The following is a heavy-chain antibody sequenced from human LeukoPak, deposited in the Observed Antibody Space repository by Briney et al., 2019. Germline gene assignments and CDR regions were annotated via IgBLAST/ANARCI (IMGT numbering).Heavy chain of an antibody. J-gene: IGHJ4*02. CDR2: ISGDGCST. CDR1: GFTFDDYA. Sequence: GGSLRLSCTASGFTFDDYAMHWVRQAPGKALEWVSLISGDGCSTYYADSVKARFHISRDNSKNSLYLQMNSLRTEDTALYYCAKDRIYCDSSGYYDYWGQGTLVTVSS. CDR3: AKDRIYCDSSGYYDY. D-gene: IGHD3-22*01. V-gene: IGHV3-43*02.